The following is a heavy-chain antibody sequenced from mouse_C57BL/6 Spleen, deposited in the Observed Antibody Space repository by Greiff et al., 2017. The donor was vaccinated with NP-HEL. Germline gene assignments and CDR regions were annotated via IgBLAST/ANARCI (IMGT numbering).Heavy chain of an antibody. CDR1: GYTFTSYW. CDR2: INPSSGYT. Sequence: QVHVKQSGAELAKPGASVKLSCKASGYTFTSYWMHWVKQRPGQGLEWIGYINPSSGYTKYNQKFKDKATLTADKSSSTAYMQLSSLTHEDSAVYYCARVPYYHGGGTAYWGQGTLVTVSA. D-gene: IGHD1-1*01. CDR3: ARVPYYHGGGTAY. V-gene: IGHV1-7*01. J-gene: IGHJ3*01.